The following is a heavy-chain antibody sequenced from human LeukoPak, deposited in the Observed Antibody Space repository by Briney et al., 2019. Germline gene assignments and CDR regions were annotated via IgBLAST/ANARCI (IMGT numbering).Heavy chain of an antibody. CDR3: ARWSGGITMTLFAPRDFDY. J-gene: IGHJ4*02. CDR2: IDRSSSDI. Sequence: GGSLRLSGAASGFTFNRYSMNWVRQGPGKGLEWVSSIDRSSSDIYYADSVRGRFTVSTDNSENSLFLKMNSLRAEDTAVYYCARWSGGITMTLFAPRDFDYSGQGTLVTASS. D-gene: IGHD3-22*01. V-gene: IGHV3-21*03. CDR1: GFTFNRYS.